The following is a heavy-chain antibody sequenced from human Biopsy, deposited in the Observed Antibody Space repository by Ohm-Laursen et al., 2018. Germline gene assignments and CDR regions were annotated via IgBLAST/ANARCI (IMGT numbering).Heavy chain of an antibody. CDR3: ARGMRSSGWPYFDS. CDR2: IYDRGST. Sequence: SDTLSLTCTVSGDSVSSGSFNWTWIRQPPGQGLEYIGYIYDRGSTANYNPSLESRVTMSVDMPKNQFSLKLSSVTAADTAIYYCARGMRSSGWPYFDSWGQGTLVTVSS. V-gene: IGHV4-61*01. CDR1: GDSVSSGSFN. D-gene: IGHD6-19*01. J-gene: IGHJ4*02.